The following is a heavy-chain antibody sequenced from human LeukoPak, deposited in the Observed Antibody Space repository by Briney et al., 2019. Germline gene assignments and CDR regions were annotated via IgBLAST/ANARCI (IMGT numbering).Heavy chain of an antibody. Sequence: GGSLRLSCAASGFTFNMYSMNWVRQAPGKGLEWVSYINTKSKTIYYADSVKGRFTISRDNAKNSLHLQMNSLRAEDTALYYCVRDRNWAFDYWGQGTLVTVSS. J-gene: IGHJ4*02. V-gene: IGHV3-48*01. CDR3: VRDRNWAFDY. D-gene: IGHD7-27*01. CDR1: GFTFNMYS. CDR2: INTKSKTI.